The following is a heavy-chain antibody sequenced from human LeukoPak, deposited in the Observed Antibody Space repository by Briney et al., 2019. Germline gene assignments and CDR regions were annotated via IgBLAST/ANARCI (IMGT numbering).Heavy chain of an antibody. V-gene: IGHV3-21*01. Sequence: GGSLRLSCAASGFTFSSYSMNWVRQAPGKGLQWVSSISRRSRYIYYADSVNGRFTISRDNAKNSLYLQMNSLRAEDTAVYYCAIVRWFGELLNYWGQGTLVTVSS. CDR2: ISRRSRYI. CDR1: GFTFSSYS. D-gene: IGHD3-10*01. CDR3: AIVRWFGELLNY. J-gene: IGHJ4*02.